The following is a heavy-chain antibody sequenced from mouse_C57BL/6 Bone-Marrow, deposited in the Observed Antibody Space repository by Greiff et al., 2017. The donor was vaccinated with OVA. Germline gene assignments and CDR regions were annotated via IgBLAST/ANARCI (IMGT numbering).Heavy chain of an antibody. J-gene: IGHJ2*01. CDR1: GFNIKDDY. CDR2: IDPENGDT. Sequence: EVQLQQSGAELVRPGASVKLSCTASGFNIKDDYMHWVKQRPEQGLEWIGWIDPENGDTEYASKFQGKATITADTSSNTAYLQLSSLTSEDTAVYYCTYVPPGFRRPYFDYWGQGTTLTVSS. CDR3: TYVPPGFRRPYFDY. V-gene: IGHV14-4*01. D-gene: IGHD4-1*01.